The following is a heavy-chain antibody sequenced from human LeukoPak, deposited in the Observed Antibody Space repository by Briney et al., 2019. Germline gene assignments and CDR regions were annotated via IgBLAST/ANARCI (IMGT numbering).Heavy chain of an antibody. CDR1: GFTFSSYR. CDR2: ISSNSSHT. J-gene: IGHJ4*02. V-gene: IGHV3-21*01. Sequence: GGSLRLSCAASGFTFSSYRMNWVRQAPGRGQEWVSLISSNSSHTYNADSVKGRFTISRANAKNSLYLEMNSLRVEDTAVYYCARTRDGYNFGPFDCWGQGTLVTVSS. CDR3: ARTRDGYNFGPFDC. D-gene: IGHD5-24*01.